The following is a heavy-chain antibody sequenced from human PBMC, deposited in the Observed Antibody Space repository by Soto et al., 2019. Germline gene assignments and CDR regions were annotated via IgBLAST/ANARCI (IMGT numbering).Heavy chain of an antibody. CDR3: AHRVLRTVFGLVTTTAIYFDF. D-gene: IGHD3-3*01. V-gene: IGHV2-5*02. CDR2: IYWDDDK. Sequence: QITLNESGPTQVKPRQTLTLTCTFSGFSLTTSGVGVGWIRQSPGKAPEWLAAIYWDDDKRYSPSLKSRLTITKDTSKNQVVLTMADLDPADTATYYCAHRVLRTVFGLVTTTAIYFDFWGQGTPVAVSS. CDR1: GFSLTTSGVG. J-gene: IGHJ4*02.